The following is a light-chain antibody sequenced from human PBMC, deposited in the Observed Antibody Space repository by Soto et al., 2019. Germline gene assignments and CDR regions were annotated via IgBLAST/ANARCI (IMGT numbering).Light chain of an antibody. CDR2: GVN. J-gene: IGLJ3*02. Sequence: QSALTQPASVSGSPGQSITVSCPGSRSDFGDDKYVSWYQQQPGKGPNLLIYGVNSRPSGISNRFSGSKSGNTASLTISGLQVEDEAEYFCGSFTTSRIWVFGGGTKLTVL. CDR3: GSFTTSRIWV. V-gene: IGLV2-14*01. CDR1: RSDFGDDKY.